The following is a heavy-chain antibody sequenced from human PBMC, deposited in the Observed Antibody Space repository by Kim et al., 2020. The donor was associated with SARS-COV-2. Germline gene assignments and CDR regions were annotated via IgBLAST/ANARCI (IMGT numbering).Heavy chain of an antibody. Sequence: GESLKISCKGSGYSFTSYWISWVRQMPGKGLEWMGRIDPSDSYTNYSPSFQGHVTISADKSISTAYLQWSSLKASDTAMYYCAREDMGEGYCSSTSCSLFDYWGQGTLVTVSS. J-gene: IGHJ4*02. D-gene: IGHD2-2*01. V-gene: IGHV5-10-1*01. CDR2: IDPSDSYT. CDR1: GYSFTSYW. CDR3: AREDMGEGYCSSTSCSLFDY.